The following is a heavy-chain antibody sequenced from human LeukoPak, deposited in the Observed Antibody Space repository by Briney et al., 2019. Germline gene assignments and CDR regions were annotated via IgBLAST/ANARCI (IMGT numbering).Heavy chain of an antibody. D-gene: IGHD1-1*01. CDR2: INPNSGGT. Sequence: ASVKVSCKASGYTFTGYYMHWVRQAPGQGLEWMGWINPNSGGTNYAQKFQDRVSMTRDTSISTAYMQLSRLRSDDTAVYYCARDPATGTTTEDYWGQGTLVTVSS. CDR3: ARDPATGTTTEDY. J-gene: IGHJ4*02. CDR1: GYTFTGYY. V-gene: IGHV1-2*02.